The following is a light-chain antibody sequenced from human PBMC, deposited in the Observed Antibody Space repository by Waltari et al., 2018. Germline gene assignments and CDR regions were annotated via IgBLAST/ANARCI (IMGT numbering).Light chain of an antibody. V-gene: IGKV1-39*01. CDR2: AAS. CDR3: QQGYSTPQYT. Sequence: DILMTQSQSSLYASVGDRVTITCRASQSISSSLNWYQQKPGKAPKLLIYAASTLQSGVPSRFSGSGSGTDFTLTISSLQPEDSATYYCQQGYSTPQYTFGQGTKLEIK. J-gene: IGKJ2*01. CDR1: QSISSS.